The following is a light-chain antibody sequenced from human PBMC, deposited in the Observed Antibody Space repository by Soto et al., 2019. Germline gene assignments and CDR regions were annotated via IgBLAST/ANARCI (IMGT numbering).Light chain of an antibody. CDR1: QSISSW. J-gene: IGKJ2*01. V-gene: IGKV1-5*03. CDR2: KAS. Sequence: DIQMTQSPSTLSASVGDRVTITCRASQSISSWLAWYQQKPGKAPKLLIYKASSLESGVPSRFSGSASGTEFTLTISSLQPDDFATYYCQQYNSSPYTFGQGTNLEIK. CDR3: QQYNSSPYT.